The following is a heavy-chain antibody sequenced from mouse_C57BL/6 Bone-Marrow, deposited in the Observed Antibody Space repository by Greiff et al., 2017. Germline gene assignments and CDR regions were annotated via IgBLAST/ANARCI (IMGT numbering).Heavy chain of an antibody. CDR2: FHPYNDDT. CDR3: AMMGSSPYYFDY. J-gene: IGHJ2*01. D-gene: IGHD1-1*01. Sequence: VQLKQSGAELVKPGASVKMSCKASGYTFTTYPIEWMKQNHGKSLEWIGNFHPYNDDTKYNEKFKGKATLTVEKSSSTVYLELSRLTSDDSAVYYCAMMGSSPYYFDYWGQGTTLTVSS. CDR1: GYTFTTYP. V-gene: IGHV1-47*01.